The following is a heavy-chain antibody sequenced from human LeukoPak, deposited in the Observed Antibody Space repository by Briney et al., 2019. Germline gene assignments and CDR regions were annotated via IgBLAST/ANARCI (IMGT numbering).Heavy chain of an antibody. CDR1: GFTFSSYW. CDR2: IRLDGGEK. CDR3: ARQLWLRGGYNWFDP. Sequence: GGSLRLSCAVSGFTFSSYWMNWVRQAPGKGLEWVAGIRLDGGEKSYVDSVKGRFTISRDNTKNSLYLQMNSLKAEDTAVYYCARQLWLRGGYNWFDPWRQGTLVTVSS. J-gene: IGHJ5*02. D-gene: IGHD5-18*01. V-gene: IGHV3-7*01.